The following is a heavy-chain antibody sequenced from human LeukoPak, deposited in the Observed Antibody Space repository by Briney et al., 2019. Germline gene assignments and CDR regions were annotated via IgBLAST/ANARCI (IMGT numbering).Heavy chain of an antibody. CDR3: AKDGYSGYDFDY. V-gene: IGHV3-23*01. CDR1: GFTFSSYA. D-gene: IGHD5-12*01. Sequence: GGSLRLSCAASGFTFSSYAMSWVRQAPGKGLEWVSAISGSGGSTYYADSVKGRFTISRDNSKNTLYLQMNSLRAEDTAVYCCAKDGYSGYDFDYWGQGTLVTVSS. J-gene: IGHJ4*02. CDR2: ISGSGGST.